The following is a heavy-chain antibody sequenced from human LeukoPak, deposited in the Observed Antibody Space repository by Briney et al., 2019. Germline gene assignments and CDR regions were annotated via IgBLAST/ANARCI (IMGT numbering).Heavy chain of an antibody. V-gene: IGHV1-46*01. CDR1: GGTFSNYA. CDR2: INPSGGST. CDR3: ARDRSHWLDY. J-gene: IGHJ4*02. Sequence: ASVKVSCKASGGTFSNYAISWVRQAPGQGLEWMGIINPSGGSTSYAQKFQGRVTMTRDTSTSTVYMELSSLRSEDTAVYYCARDRSHWLDYWGQGTLVTVSS.